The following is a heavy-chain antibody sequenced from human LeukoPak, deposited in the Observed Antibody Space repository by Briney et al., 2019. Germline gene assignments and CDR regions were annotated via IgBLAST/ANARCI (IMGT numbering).Heavy chain of an antibody. CDR2: ISSSSSYI. Sequence: KTGGSLRLSCAASGFTFSSCSMNWVRQAPGKGLEWVSSISSSSSYIYYADSVKGRFTISRDNAKNSLYLQMNSLRAEDTAVYYCARDRSRIAVAGTDYWGQGTLVTVSS. CDR1: GFTFSSCS. V-gene: IGHV3-21*01. CDR3: ARDRSRIAVAGTDY. J-gene: IGHJ4*02. D-gene: IGHD6-19*01.